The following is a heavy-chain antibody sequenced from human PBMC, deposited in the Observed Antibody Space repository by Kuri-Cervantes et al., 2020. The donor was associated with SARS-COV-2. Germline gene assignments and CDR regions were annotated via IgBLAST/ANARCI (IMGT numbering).Heavy chain of an antibody. CDR2: IYTSRST. Sequence: GSLRLSCTVSGGSISSYYWSWIRQPAGKGLEWIGRIYTSRSTYYNPSLKSRVTISLETSKNQFSLKLSSMTAADTAVYYCARSFMVASYFDYWGQGILVTVSS. CDR1: GGSISSYY. J-gene: IGHJ4*02. D-gene: IGHD5-12*01. CDR3: ARSFMVASYFDY. V-gene: IGHV4-4*07.